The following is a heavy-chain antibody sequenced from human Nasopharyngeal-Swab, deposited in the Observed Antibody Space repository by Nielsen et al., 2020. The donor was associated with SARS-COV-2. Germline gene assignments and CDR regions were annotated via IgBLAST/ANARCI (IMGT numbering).Heavy chain of an antibody. D-gene: IGHD4-23*01. CDR3: AKDLGVESPLWFDY. Sequence: GESLKISCTASGFTFSSYAMSWVRLAPGKGLEWVSEISGSGGSTYYAESVKGRFTISRDNSKNTLYLQMSSLRAEDTAIYYCAKDLGVESPLWFDYWGQGTLLTVSS. CDR2: ISGSGGST. CDR1: GFTFSSYA. V-gene: IGHV3-23*01. J-gene: IGHJ4*02.